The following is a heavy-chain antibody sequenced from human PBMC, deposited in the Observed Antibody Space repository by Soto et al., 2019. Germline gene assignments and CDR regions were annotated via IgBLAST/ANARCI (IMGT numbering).Heavy chain of an antibody. J-gene: IGHJ4*03. Sequence: PSETLSLTCTVSGGSISSGGYYWSWIRQHPGKGLEWIGYIYYSGSTYYNPSLKSRVTISVDTSKNQFSLKLSSVTAADTAVYYCASSTRIQLWPGPYFDYWGQGTXVTVSS. CDR3: ASSTRIQLWPGPYFDY. V-gene: IGHV4-31*03. CDR1: GGSISSGGYY. CDR2: IYYSGST. D-gene: IGHD5-18*01.